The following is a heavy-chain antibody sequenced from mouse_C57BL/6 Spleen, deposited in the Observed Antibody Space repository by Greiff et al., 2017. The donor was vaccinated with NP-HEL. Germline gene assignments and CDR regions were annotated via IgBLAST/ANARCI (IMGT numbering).Heavy chain of an antibody. J-gene: IGHJ3*01. CDR2: ILPGSGST. Sequence: VQLQESGAELMKPGASVKLSCKATGYTFTGYWIEWVKQRPGHGLEWIGEILPGSGSTTYNEKFKGKATFTADTSSNTAYMQLSSLTTEDSAIYYCAIYDGYYPFAYWGQGTLVTVSA. CDR3: AIYDGYYPFAY. V-gene: IGHV1-9*01. CDR1: GYTFTGYW. D-gene: IGHD2-3*01.